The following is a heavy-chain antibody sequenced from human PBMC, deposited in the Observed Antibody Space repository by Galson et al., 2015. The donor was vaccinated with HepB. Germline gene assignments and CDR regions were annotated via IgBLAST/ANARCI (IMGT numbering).Heavy chain of an antibody. D-gene: IGHD3-10*01. CDR3: ARGLLWFGSTSGLFDY. Sequence: SLRLSCAASGFTFSSYDMHWVRQATGKGLEWVSAIGTAGDTYYPGSVKGRFTISRENAKSSLYLQMNSLRAGDTAVYYCARGLLWFGSTSGLFDYWGQGTLVTVSS. J-gene: IGHJ4*02. CDR2: IGTAGDT. V-gene: IGHV3-13*04. CDR1: GFTFSSYD.